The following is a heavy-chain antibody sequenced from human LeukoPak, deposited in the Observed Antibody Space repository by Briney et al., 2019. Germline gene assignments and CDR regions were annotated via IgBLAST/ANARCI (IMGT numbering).Heavy chain of an antibody. CDR3: ARDSAGNDY. J-gene: IGHJ4*02. D-gene: IGHD6-13*01. Sequence: GGSLGLSCEASGFTFSTYWMSWVRQAPGKGLEWVANIKQDGSEKYYVDSVKGRFTISRDNAKNSLYLQMNSLRAEDTAMYYWARDSAGNDYWGQGTLVTVST. V-gene: IGHV3-7*01. CDR1: GFTFSTYW. CDR2: IKQDGSEK.